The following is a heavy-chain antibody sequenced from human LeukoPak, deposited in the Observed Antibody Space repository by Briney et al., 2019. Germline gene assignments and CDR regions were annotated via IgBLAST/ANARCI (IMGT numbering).Heavy chain of an antibody. V-gene: IGHV1-2*02. CDR3: AKDHAVTYYDILTGYYH. J-gene: IGHJ4*02. CDR2: INPNSGGT. D-gene: IGHD3-9*01. Sequence: ASVKVSCKASGYTFTGYYMHWVRQAPGQGLEWMGWINPNSGGTNYAQKFQGRVTMTRDTSISTAYMELSRLRSDDTAVYYCAKDHAVTYYDILTGYYHWGQGTLVTVSS. CDR1: GYTFTGYY.